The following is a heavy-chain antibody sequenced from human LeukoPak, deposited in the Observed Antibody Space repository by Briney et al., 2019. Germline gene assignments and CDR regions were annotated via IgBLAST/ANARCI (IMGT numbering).Heavy chain of an antibody. CDR1: GFTVSSNY. Sequence: GSLRLSCAASGFTVSSNYMSWVRQAPGKGLEWVSAISGSGGSTYYADSVKGRFTISRDNSKNTLYLQMNSLRAEDTAVYYCAKDLGSFDYWGQGTLVTVSS. J-gene: IGHJ4*02. CDR3: AKDLGSFDY. V-gene: IGHV3-23*01. CDR2: ISGSGGST. D-gene: IGHD3-10*01.